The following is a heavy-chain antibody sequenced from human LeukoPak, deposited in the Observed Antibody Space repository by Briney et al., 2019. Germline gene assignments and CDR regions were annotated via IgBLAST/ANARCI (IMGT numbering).Heavy chain of an antibody. CDR1: GGSVSSGRYY. D-gene: IGHD3-10*01. CDR3: ARGEITMVRGVVHYGMDV. V-gene: IGHV4-61*01. J-gene: IGHJ6*04. CDR2: IYYSGST. Sequence: SETLSLTCTVSGGSVSSGRYYWSWIRKPPGKGLEWIGYIYYSGSTNYNPSLKSRVTISVDPSKNQFSLKLSSVTAADTAVYYCARGEITMVRGVVHYGMDVWGKGTTVTVSS.